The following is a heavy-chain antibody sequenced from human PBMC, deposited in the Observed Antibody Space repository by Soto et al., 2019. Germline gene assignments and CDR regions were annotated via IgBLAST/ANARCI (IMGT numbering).Heavy chain of an antibody. Sequence: QVQLVQSGAEVKKPGASVKVSCKASGYTFTSYGISWVRQAPGQGLEWMGWISAYNGNTNYSQKLQGRVTMTTDTPTSTAYMELRSLRSDDAAVYYCARDQQALFFEWLLGRAALDIWGQGTMVTVSS. CDR3: ARDQQALFFEWLLGRAALDI. V-gene: IGHV1-18*01. J-gene: IGHJ3*02. CDR2: ISAYNGNT. CDR1: GYTFTSYG. D-gene: IGHD3-3*01.